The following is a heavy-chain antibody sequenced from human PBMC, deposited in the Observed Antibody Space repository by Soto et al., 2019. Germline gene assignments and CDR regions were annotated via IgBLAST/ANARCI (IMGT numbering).Heavy chain of an antibody. CDR3: AREGVTGYFDY. V-gene: IGHV4-31*03. CDR2: IYYSGST. Sequence: SETLSLTCPVSGDSISSGGYYWSWIRQHPGKGLEWIGYIYYSGSTYYNPSLKSRVTISVDTSKNQFSLKLSSVTAADTAVYYCAREGVTGYFDYWGRGTLVTVSS. CDR1: GDSISSGGYY. D-gene: IGHD2-21*02. J-gene: IGHJ4*02.